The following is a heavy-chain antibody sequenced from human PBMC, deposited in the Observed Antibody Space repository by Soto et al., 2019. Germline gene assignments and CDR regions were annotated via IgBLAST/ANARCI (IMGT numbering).Heavy chain of an antibody. D-gene: IGHD3-16*01. J-gene: IGHJ1*01. Sequence: PSETLSLTCTVSNGSISPNYWSWIRQPPGKGLEWIGYIYYAGTTTYNPSLQSRVSISVDTSKNEVSLKLTSVTAADTAVYFCARLGAYSQAMDSWGQGTLVTVPS. V-gene: IGHV4-59*08. CDR2: IYYAGTT. CDR1: NGSISPNY. CDR3: ARLGAYSQAMDS.